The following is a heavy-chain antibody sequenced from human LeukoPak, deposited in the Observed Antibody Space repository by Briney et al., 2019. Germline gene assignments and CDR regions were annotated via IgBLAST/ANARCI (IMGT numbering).Heavy chain of an antibody. V-gene: IGHV4-34*01. CDR2: INHSGST. CDR3: ARGARRGVIAAAGTGWFDP. CDR1: GGSFSGYH. J-gene: IGHJ5*02. D-gene: IGHD6-13*01. Sequence: SETLSLTCAVYGGSFSGYHWSWIRQPPGKGLEWIGEINHSGSTNYNPSLKSRVTISVDTSKNQFSLKLSSVTAADTAVYYCARGARRGVIAAAGTGWFDPWGQGTLVTVSS.